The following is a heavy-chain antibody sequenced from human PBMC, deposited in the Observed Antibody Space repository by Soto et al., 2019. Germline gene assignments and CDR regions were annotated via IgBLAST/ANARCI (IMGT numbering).Heavy chain of an antibody. CDR2: ILPILGPP. Sequence: QVQLVQSGAELKKPGSSVKVSCKASGGTFSTYAINWVRQAPGQGLEWVGGILPILGPPNYAQKFKGRVTIAADDSTSTAYMELTSLRSEDTAIYYCARVGGGAYNSWGQGTLVTVSS. V-gene: IGHV1-69*01. CDR1: GGTFSTYA. D-gene: IGHD3-10*01. J-gene: IGHJ4*02. CDR3: ARVGGGAYNS.